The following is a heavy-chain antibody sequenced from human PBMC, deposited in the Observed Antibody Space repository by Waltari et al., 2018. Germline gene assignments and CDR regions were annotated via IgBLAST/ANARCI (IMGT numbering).Heavy chain of an antibody. J-gene: IGHJ6*02. V-gene: IGHV3-7*01. CDR3: ARAGYYYYYGMDV. Sequence: EVQLVESGGGLVQPGGSLRLSCAASGFTFSSYWMSWVRQAPGKGLEWVANIKQDGREKYYGDSVKGRFTISRDNAKNSLYLQMNSLRAEDTAVYYCARAGYYYYYGMDVWGQGTTVTVSS. CDR2: IKQDGREK. CDR1: GFTFSSYW.